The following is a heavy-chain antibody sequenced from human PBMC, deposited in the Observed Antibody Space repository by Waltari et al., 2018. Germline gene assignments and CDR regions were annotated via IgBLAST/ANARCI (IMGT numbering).Heavy chain of an antibody. CDR2: IYWNDDK. Sequence: QITLKESGPTLVKPTQTLTLTCTFSGFSLSTSGVGVGWIRQPTGKALEWLALIYWNDDKRYSPSLKSRLTITKDTSKNQVVLTMTNMDPVDTATYYCARKNWNYVDYYYYMDVWGKGTTVTVSS. CDR1: GFSLSTSGVG. V-gene: IGHV2-5*01. D-gene: IGHD1-7*01. CDR3: ARKNWNYVDYYYYMDV. J-gene: IGHJ6*03.